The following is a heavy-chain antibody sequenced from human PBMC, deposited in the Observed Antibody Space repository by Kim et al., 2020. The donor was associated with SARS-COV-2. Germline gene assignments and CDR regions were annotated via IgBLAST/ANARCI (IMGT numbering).Heavy chain of an antibody. Sequence: YNPPITSRVTISVDTCKNQYYLKLCSGTAADTSVYYCARIARQWLVGLDYWGQGTLVTVSS. CDR3: ARIARQWLVGLDY. V-gene: IGHV4-39*01. J-gene: IGHJ4*02. D-gene: IGHD6-19*01.